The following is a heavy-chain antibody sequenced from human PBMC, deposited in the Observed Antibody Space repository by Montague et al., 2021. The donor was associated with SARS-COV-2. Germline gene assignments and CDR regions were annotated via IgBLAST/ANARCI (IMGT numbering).Heavy chain of an antibody. CDR2: ISDDGTNK. J-gene: IGHJ5*02. Sequence: SLRLSCAASGFTFRSYAMHWVRQTPGKGLGWVASISDDGTNKFYVDSVKGRFTISRDNSKNSLYLQMNSLRADDTAVYYCARDWHRRLSIEGRFDPWGQGTLVTVSS. D-gene: IGHD6-6*01. CDR1: GFTFRSYA. V-gene: IGHV3-30*04. CDR3: ARDWHRRLSIEGRFDP.